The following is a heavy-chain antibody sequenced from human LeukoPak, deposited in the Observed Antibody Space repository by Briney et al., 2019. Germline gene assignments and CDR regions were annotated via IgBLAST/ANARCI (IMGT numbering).Heavy chain of an antibody. V-gene: IGHV3-23*01. Sequence: GGSLRLSCAASGVTFSSHAVIWLRQAPGKGREWWAAISGSGGNTYYADSVKGRFTISRDNSKTTLYLQMNSLRAEDPAVYYCAKRGGSGWIQPGYYYYYYMDVSGKGTTVTVSS. CDR1: GVTFSSHA. CDR2: ISGSGGNT. CDR3: AKRGGSGWIQPGYYYYYYMDV. J-gene: IGHJ6*03. D-gene: IGHD5-18*01.